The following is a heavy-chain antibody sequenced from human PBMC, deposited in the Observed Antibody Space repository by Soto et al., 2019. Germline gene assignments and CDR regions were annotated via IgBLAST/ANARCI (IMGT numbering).Heavy chain of an antibody. Sequence: LRLSCAASGFTFSSYSMSWVRQAPWKGLEWVSAISGSGGSTYYADSVKGRFTISRDNSKNTLYLQMNSLRAEDTAVYYCAKVRYYGSGSRHNWFDPWGQGTLVTVSS. V-gene: IGHV3-23*01. D-gene: IGHD3-10*01. CDR3: AKVRYYGSGSRHNWFDP. CDR1: GFTFSSYS. CDR2: ISGSGGST. J-gene: IGHJ5*02.